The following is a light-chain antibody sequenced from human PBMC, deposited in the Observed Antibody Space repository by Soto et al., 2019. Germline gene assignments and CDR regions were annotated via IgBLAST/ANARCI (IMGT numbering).Light chain of an antibody. J-gene: IGLJ1*01. CDR2: EVS. V-gene: IGLV2-14*01. Sequence: QSALTQPASVSGSPGQSITISCTGTSSDVGNYKYVSWYQQHPGKAPQLMIYEVSNRPSGVSNRFSGSKSGNTASLTISGLQAEDETDYYCLSYTSSGTYVFGTGTKLTVL. CDR3: LSYTSSGTYV. CDR1: SSDVGNYKY.